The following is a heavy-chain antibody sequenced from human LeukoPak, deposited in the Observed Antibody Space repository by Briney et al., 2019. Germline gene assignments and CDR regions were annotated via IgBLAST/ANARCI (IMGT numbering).Heavy chain of an antibody. CDR2: ISSSSSSI. V-gene: IGHV3-48*01. Sequence: PGGSLRLSCAASGFTFSSYSMNWVRQAPGKGLEWVSYISSSSSSIYYADSVKGRFTISRDNAKNSLYLQMNSLRGEDTAVYYCARDDLAGGSGWYSHYYYALDVWGQGTTVTVSS. D-gene: IGHD6-19*01. CDR1: GFTFSSYS. CDR3: ARDDLAGGSGWYSHYYYALDV. J-gene: IGHJ6*02.